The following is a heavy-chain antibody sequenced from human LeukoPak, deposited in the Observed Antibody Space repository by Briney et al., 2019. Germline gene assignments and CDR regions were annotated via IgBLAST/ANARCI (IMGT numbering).Heavy chain of an antibody. J-gene: IGHJ3*02. D-gene: IGHD4-17*01. CDR2: IYHSGST. CDR1: GGSISSSSYY. V-gene: IGHV4-39*07. Sequence: PSETLSLTCTVSGGSISSSSYYWGWIRQPPGKGLEWIGSIYHSGSTYYNPSLKSRVTISVDTSKNQFSLKLSSVTAADTAVYYCAVEDYGDYGIYDAFDIWGQGTMVTVSS. CDR3: AVEDYGDYGIYDAFDI.